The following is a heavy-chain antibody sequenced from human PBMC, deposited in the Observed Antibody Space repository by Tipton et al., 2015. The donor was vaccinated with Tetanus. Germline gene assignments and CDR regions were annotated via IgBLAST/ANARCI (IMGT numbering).Heavy chain of an antibody. CDR2: INHSGST. CDR3: ARDIEEVGATKYFDY. D-gene: IGHD1-26*01. Sequence: TLSLTCTVSGGSISSYYWTWIRQSPGEGLEWIGEINHSGSTNYNPSLKSRVTMSVDTSRDQFSLRLTSVTAADTAVYYCARDIEEVGATKYFDYWGQGTLVTVSS. J-gene: IGHJ4*02. V-gene: IGHV4-34*01. CDR1: GGSISSYY.